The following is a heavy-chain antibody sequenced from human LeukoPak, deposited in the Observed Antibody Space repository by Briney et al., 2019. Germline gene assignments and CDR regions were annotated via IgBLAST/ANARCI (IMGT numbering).Heavy chain of an antibody. J-gene: IGHJ4*02. V-gene: IGHV3-23*01. CDR2: ISDGGTNT. D-gene: IGHD6-13*01. CDR1: GFTFSDYY. Sequence: HTGGSLRLSCAASGFTFSDYYMSWIRQAPGKGLEWVSSISDGGTNTYYAVSVKGRFTISRDNSKNTLYLQMNSLRAEDTAVYYCARLIAAAGTDYWGQGTLVTVSS. CDR3: ARLIAAAGTDY.